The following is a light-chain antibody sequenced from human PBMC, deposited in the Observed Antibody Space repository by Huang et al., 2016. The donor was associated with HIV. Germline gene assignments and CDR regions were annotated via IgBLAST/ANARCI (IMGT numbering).Light chain of an antibody. V-gene: IGKV3-15*01. CDR1: QSVNSN. Sequence: EMVMTQSPATLSLSPGERATLSCRASQSVNSNLAWYHQKPGQAPRLLIYGASTRATGIPARVRGSGSGTEFTLTISSLQSEDFAVYYCQQYNNWPPYTFGQGTRLEIK. CDR2: GAS. CDR3: QQYNNWPPYT. J-gene: IGKJ2*01.